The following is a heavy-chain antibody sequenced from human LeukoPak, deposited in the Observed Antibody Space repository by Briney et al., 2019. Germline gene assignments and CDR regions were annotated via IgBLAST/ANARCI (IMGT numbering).Heavy chain of an antibody. CDR1: GFTFGDYA. J-gene: IGHJ6*02. V-gene: IGHV3-49*04. CDR3: RGDSSGYYSDYGMDV. CDR2: IRSKAYGGTT. Sequence: PGGSLRLSCTASGFTFGDYAMSWVRQAPGKGPEWVSFIRSKAYGGTTEYAASVKGRFTISRDDSKSIAYLQMNSLKTEDTAVYYCRGDSSGYYSDYGMDVWGQGTTVTVSS. D-gene: IGHD3-22*01.